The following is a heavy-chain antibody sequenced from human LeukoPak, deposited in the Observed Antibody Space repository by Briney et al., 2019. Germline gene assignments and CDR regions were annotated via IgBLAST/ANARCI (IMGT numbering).Heavy chain of an antibody. J-gene: IGHJ4*02. Sequence: ASVKVSCKASGYTFTSYGISWVRQAPGQGLEWMGWISAYNGNTNYAQKLQGRVTMTTDTSTSTAYMELRSLRSDDTAVYYCARLEAFIVGATGYFDYWGQGTLVTVSS. V-gene: IGHV1-18*01. CDR1: GYTFTSYG. CDR2: ISAYNGNT. CDR3: ARLEAFIVGATGYFDY. D-gene: IGHD1-26*01.